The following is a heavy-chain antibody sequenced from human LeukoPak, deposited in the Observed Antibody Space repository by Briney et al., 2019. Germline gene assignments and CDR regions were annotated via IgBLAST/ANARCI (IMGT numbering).Heavy chain of an antibody. CDR2: ISRSGSII. V-gene: IGHV3-11*01. Sequence: GGSLRLFGAASGFTFSDYDMSWIRKAPGKGRKWGSYISRSGSIIYYADSVKGRFTISRDKAKNSLNLQMNSLRAEASAVYYCARGPGGSYSFAYWAQGTLVTVSS. CDR3: ARGPGGSYSFAY. D-gene: IGHD1-26*01. CDR1: GFTFSDYD. J-gene: IGHJ4*02.